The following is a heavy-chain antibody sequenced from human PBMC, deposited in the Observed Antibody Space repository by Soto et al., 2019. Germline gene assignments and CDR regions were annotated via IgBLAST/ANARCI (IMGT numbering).Heavy chain of an antibody. CDR1: GYTFTNYA. J-gene: IGHJ6*03. D-gene: IGHD4-17*01. CDR2: INAGNGNT. Sequence: ASVKVSCKASGYTFTNYAVHWVRQAPGQRLEWMGWINAGNGNTKYSQKFQGRVTITWGTSASTAYMELSSLRSEDTALYFCAREGFTVTTTYYYYYLDVWGKGTTVTVSS. V-gene: IGHV1-3*01. CDR3: AREGFTVTTTYYYYYLDV.